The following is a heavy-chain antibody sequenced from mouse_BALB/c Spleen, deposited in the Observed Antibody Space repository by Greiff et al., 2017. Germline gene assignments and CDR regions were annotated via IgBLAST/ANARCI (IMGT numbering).Heavy chain of an antibody. V-gene: IGHV14-4*02. CDR2: IDPENGDT. CDR1: GFNIKDYY. Sequence: VQLQQSGAELVRSGASVKLSCTASGFNIKDYYMHWVKQRPEQGLEWIGWIDPENGDTEYAPKFQGKATMTADTSSNTAYLQLSSLTSEDTAVYYCNAWYRSYYRYSWFAYWGQGTLVTVSA. D-gene: IGHD2-12*01. J-gene: IGHJ3*01. CDR3: NAWYRSYYRYSWFAY.